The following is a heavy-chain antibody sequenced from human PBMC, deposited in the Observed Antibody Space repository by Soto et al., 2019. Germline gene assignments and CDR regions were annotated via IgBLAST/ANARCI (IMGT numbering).Heavy chain of an antibody. CDR1: CGSFSGYY. D-gene: IGHD4-17*01. CDR2: INHSGST. CDR3: ARDYGYYYGMDV. V-gene: IGHV4-34*01. J-gene: IGHJ6*02. Sequence: SETLSLTCAVYCGSFSGYYWSWIRQPPGKGLEWIGEINHSGSTNYNPSLKSRVTISVDTSKNQFSLKLSSVTAADTAVYYCARDYGYYYGMDVWGQGTTVTVSS.